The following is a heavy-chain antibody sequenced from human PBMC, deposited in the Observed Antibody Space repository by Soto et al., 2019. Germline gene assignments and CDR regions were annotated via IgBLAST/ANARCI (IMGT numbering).Heavy chain of an antibody. J-gene: IGHJ4*02. CDR3: AKLIAAADTTFDY. D-gene: IGHD6-13*01. CDR1: GFTFSSYG. CDR2: ISYDGSNK. V-gene: IGHV3-30*18. Sequence: VQLVESGGGVVQPGRSLRLSCAASGFTFSSYGMHWVRQAPGKGLEWVAVISYDGSNKYYADSVKGRFTISRDNSKNTLYLQMNSLRAEDTAVYYCAKLIAAADTTFDYWGQGTLVTVSS.